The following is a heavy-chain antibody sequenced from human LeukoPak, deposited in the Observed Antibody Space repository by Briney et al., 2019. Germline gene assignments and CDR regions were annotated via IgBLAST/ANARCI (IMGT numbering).Heavy chain of an antibody. J-gene: IGHJ4*02. V-gene: IGHV3-30*18. CDR2: ISYDGSNK. D-gene: IGHD6-19*01. CDR3: AKGGGWYASHFDY. Sequence: GGSLRLSCAASGFTFSSYGMHWVRQAPGKGLEWVAVISYDGSNKYYADSVKGRFTISRDNSKNTLYLQMNSLRAEDTAVYYCAKGGGWYASHFDYWGQGTLVTVSS. CDR1: GFTFSSYG.